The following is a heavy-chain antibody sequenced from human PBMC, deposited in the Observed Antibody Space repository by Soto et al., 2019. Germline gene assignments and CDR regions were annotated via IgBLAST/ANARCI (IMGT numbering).Heavy chain of an antibody. CDR1: GYTFSNYG. CDR2: ISLYSDGT. Sequence: ASVKVSCKTSGYTFSNYGITWARQAPGQPLEWLGWISLYSDGTNYAQKFQGRVSMTTDTSTTTAYMELRSLRSDDTAVYYCARVVPGAEAWFGPWGQGTLVTVSS. V-gene: IGHV1-18*01. D-gene: IGHD2-2*01. J-gene: IGHJ5*02. CDR3: ARVVPGAEAWFGP.